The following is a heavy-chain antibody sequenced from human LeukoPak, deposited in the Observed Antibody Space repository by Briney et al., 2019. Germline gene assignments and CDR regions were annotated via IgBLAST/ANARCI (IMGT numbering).Heavy chain of an antibody. CDR2: IGTAGDT. D-gene: IGHD2-2*01. V-gene: IGHV3-13*01. J-gene: IGHJ6*02. Sequence: GGSLRLSCAASGFTFSSYDMHWVRQATGKGLEWVSAIGTAGDTYYPGSVKGRFTISRENAKNSLYLQMNSLRAGDTAVYYCAREPPSMRGYYYGMDVWGQGTTVTVSS. CDR1: GFTFSSYD. CDR3: AREPPSMRGYYYGMDV.